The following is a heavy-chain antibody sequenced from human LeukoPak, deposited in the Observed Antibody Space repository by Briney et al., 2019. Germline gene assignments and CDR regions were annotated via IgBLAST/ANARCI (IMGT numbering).Heavy chain of an antibody. V-gene: IGHV4-39*07. CDR2: IYYSGST. J-gene: IGHJ4*02. CDR1: GGSISSSSYY. CDR3: ASSVPLDRRADY. Sequence: PSETLSLTCTVSGGSISSSSYYWGWIRQPPGKGLEWIGSIYYSGSTNYNPSLKSRVTISVDTSKNQFSLKLSSVTAADTAVYYCASSVPLDRRADYWGQGTLVTVSS. D-gene: IGHD1-1*01.